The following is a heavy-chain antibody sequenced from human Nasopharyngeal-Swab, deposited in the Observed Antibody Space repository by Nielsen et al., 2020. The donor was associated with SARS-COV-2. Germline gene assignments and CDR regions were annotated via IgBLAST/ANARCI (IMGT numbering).Heavy chain of an antibody. Sequence: SETLSLTCTVSGGSISSYYWSWIRQPPGKGLEWIGDIYYSGSTNYNPSLKSRVTISVDTPKNQFSLKLSSVTAADTAVYYCARGYGSGSYSYMDVWGKGTTVTVSS. CDR2: IYYSGST. CDR1: GGSISSYY. V-gene: IGHV4-59*01. CDR3: ARGYGSGSYSYMDV. J-gene: IGHJ6*03. D-gene: IGHD3-10*01.